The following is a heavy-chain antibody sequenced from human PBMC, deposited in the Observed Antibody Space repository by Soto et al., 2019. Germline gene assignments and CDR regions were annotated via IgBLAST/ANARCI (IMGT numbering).Heavy chain of an antibody. Sequence: ASVKVSCKASGGTFSSYAISWVRQAPGQGLEWMGGIIPIFGTANYAQKFQGRVTITADKSTSTAYMELSSLRSEDTAVYYCAREAGSGSYYSSLYYGMDVCGQGTTVTVSS. V-gene: IGHV1-69*06. J-gene: IGHJ6*02. CDR2: IIPIFGTA. CDR1: GGTFSSYA. CDR3: AREAGSGSYYSSLYYGMDV. D-gene: IGHD1-26*01.